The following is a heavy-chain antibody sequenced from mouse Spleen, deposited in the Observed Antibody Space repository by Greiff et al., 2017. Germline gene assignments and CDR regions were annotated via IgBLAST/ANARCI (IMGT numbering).Heavy chain of an antibody. D-gene: IGHD1-1*01. J-gene: IGHJ2*01. Sequence: EVQLVESGGGLVKPGGSLKLSCAASGFTFSDYGMHWVRQAPEKGLEWVAYISSGSSTIYYADTVKGRFTISRDNAKNTLFLQMTSLRSEDTAMYYCARRDYYAHFDYWGQGTTLTVSS. CDR1: GFTFSDYG. CDR3: ARRDYYAHFDY. CDR2: ISSGSSTI. V-gene: IGHV5-17*01.